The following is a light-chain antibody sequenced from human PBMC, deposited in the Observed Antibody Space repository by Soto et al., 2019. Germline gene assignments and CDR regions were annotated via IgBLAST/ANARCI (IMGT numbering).Light chain of an antibody. CDR2: WAS. V-gene: IGKV4-1*01. CDR3: QQYYSTPPT. Sequence: DIVLTQSPDSLAVSLGERATINCKSSQSVLYSSNNKNYLAWYQQKPGQPPKLLIYWASTRESGVPDRFSGSGSGTGFTLTISSLHAEDVAVYHCQQYYSTPPTFGPGTKVDIK. J-gene: IGKJ3*01. CDR1: QSVLYSSNNKNY.